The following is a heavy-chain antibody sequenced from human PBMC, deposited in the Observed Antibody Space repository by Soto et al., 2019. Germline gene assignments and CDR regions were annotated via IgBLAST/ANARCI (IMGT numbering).Heavy chain of an antibody. D-gene: IGHD7-27*01. CDR1: GASITSGGYS. V-gene: IGHV4-30-2*01. J-gene: IGHJ4*02. CDR3: ARGYGDHTGAFAY. CDR2: LYHSGIP. Sequence: QLLLQESGSGLVKPSQTLSLTCVVSGASITSGGYSWSWIRQPPGQVLAWIGYLYHSGIPFYSPSLKSRIGISLDRSKNQFSLNLSSVTAADTAVFYCARGYGDHTGAFAYWGEGILVTVSS.